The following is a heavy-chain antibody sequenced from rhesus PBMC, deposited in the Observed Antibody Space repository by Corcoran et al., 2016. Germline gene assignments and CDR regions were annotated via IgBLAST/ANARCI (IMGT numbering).Heavy chain of an antibody. J-gene: IGHJ4*01. V-gene: IGHV4-65*01. CDR3: ARIYDSGYFDY. D-gene: IGHD3-28*01. CDR1: GGSVSSSNW. CDR2: ISVSSGST. Sequence: QVQLQESGPGLVKPSETLSLTCAVSGGSVSSSNWWSWIRQPPGKGLVWIGYISVSSGSTYYNPSLKSRVTISTDTSKNQFSLKLGSVTAADTAVYYCARIYDSGYFDYWGQGVLVTVSS.